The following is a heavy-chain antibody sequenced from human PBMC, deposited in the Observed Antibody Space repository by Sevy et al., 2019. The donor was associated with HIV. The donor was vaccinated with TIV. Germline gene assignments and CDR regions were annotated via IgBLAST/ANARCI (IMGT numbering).Heavy chain of an antibody. CDR2: MNPNSGNT. Sequence: ASVKVSCKASGYTFTSYDINWVRQATGQGLEWMGWMNPNSGNTGYAQKFQGRVTMIRNTSISTAYMELSSLRSEDTAVYYCARAGYCSSTSCYTYYYYGMDVWGQGTTVTVSS. D-gene: IGHD2-2*02. CDR3: ARAGYCSSTSCYTYYYYGMDV. J-gene: IGHJ6*02. CDR1: GYTFTSYD. V-gene: IGHV1-8*01.